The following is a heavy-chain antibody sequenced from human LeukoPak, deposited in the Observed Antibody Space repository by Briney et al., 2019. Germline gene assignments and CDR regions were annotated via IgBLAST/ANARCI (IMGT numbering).Heavy chain of an antibody. D-gene: IGHD2-15*01. Sequence: SETLSLTCTVSGGSISSYYWSWIRQPPGKGLEWIGYIYYSGSTNYNPSLTSRVTISVDTSKNQFSLKLSSVTAADTAVYYCSRAVVVARGEYFDYWGQGTLVTVSS. CDR1: GGSISSYY. J-gene: IGHJ4*02. CDR3: SRAVVVARGEYFDY. CDR2: IYYSGST. V-gene: IGHV4-59*12.